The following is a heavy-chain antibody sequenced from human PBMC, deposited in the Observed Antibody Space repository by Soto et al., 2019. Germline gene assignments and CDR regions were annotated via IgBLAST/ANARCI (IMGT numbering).Heavy chain of an antibody. J-gene: IGHJ4*02. CDR3: AKDRDYPRDYFHY. V-gene: IGHV3-23*01. Sequence: WVRQAPGKGLEWVSAVSPNGQGIYYADSVRGRFTISRDFSKNTVFLHMDSLRAEDTAVYYCAKDRDYPRDYFHYWGQGTLVTVSS. CDR2: VSPNGQGI. D-gene: IGHD3-10*01.